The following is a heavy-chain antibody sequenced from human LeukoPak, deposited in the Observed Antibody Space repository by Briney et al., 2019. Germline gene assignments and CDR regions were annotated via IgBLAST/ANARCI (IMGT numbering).Heavy chain of an antibody. Sequence: PGGSLRLSCAASGFTFSSYAMSWVRQAPGKGLEWVSAISGSGGSTYYADSVKGRFTISRDNSKNTLYLQMNSLRAEDTAVYYCAKDVAGAPNGYYFQHWGQGTLVTVSS. CDR1: GFTFSSYA. CDR2: ISGSGGST. D-gene: IGHD1-26*01. V-gene: IGHV3-23*01. J-gene: IGHJ1*01. CDR3: AKDVAGAPNGYYFQH.